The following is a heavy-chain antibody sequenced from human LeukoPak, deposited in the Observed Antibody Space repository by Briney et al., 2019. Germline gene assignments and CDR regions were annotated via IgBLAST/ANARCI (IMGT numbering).Heavy chain of an antibody. J-gene: IGHJ6*03. D-gene: IGHD6-13*01. Sequence: SETLSLTCTVSGGSISSSSYYWGWIRQPPGKGLEWIGSIYYSGSTYYNPSLKSRVTISVDTSKNQFSLKLSSVTAADTAVYYCARVRAAAGTPKTKYYYYMDVWGKGTTVTVSS. CDR1: GGSISSSSYY. CDR3: ARVRAAAGTPKTKYYYYMDV. V-gene: IGHV4-39*07. CDR2: IYYSGST.